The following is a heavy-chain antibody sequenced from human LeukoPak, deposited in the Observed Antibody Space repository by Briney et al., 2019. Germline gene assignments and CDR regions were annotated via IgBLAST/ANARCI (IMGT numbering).Heavy chain of an antibody. D-gene: IGHD2-2*01. CDR3: ARGDGDIVVVPAALGFDP. CDR1: GGSFSGYY. Sequence: PSETLSLTCAVYGGSFSGYYWSWVRQPPGKGLEWIGEINHSGSTNYNPSLKSRVTISVDTSKNQFSLKLSSVTAADTAVYYCARGDGDIVVVPAALGFDPWGQGTPVTVSS. V-gene: IGHV4-34*01. CDR2: INHSGST. J-gene: IGHJ5*02.